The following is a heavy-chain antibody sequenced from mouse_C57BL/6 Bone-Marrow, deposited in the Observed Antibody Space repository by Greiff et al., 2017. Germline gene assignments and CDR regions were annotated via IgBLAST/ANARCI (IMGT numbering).Heavy chain of an antibody. D-gene: IGHD2-4*01. CDR1: GYAFSSSW. Sequence: QVQLQQSGPELVKPGASVKISCKASGYAFSSSWMNWVKQRPGKGLEWIGRIYPGDGDTNYNGKFKGKATLTADKSSSTAYMQLSSLTSEDSAVYFCANYDYGAWFAYWGQGTLVTVSA. CDR3: ANYDYGAWFAY. CDR2: IYPGDGDT. J-gene: IGHJ3*01. V-gene: IGHV1-82*01.